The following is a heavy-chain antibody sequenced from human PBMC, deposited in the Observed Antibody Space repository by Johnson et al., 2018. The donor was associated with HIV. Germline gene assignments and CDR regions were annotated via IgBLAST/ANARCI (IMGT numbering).Heavy chain of an antibody. CDR3: ARERYGSQAIDAYDI. J-gene: IGHJ3*02. CDR2: INSAGSGT. CDR1: GFTFSSYW. Sequence: EVQLVESGGGLVQPGGSLRLSCAASGFTFSSYWIHWVRQAPGKGLVWVSRINSAGSGTSYADSVKGRFTISGDNAKNTLYLQMNSLRAEDMAVYYCARERYGSQAIDAYDIWGQGTMVTVSS. V-gene: IGHV3-74*01. D-gene: IGHD2-15*01.